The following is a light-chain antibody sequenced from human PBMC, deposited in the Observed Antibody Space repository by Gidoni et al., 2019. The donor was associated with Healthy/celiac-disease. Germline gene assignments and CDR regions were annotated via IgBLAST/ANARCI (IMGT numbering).Light chain of an antibody. Sequence: DIQMTQSPSSLSASVGDRVTITCRASPSISSFLNWYPQKPRKAPNLLLYASTSLQSGLPSWFSSRASGTDFPITISRLQAEDLANYCCQQSYSTYTFGQGTKLEIK. V-gene: IGKV1-39*01. CDR1: PSISSF. CDR2: AST. CDR3: QQSYSTYT. J-gene: IGKJ2*01.